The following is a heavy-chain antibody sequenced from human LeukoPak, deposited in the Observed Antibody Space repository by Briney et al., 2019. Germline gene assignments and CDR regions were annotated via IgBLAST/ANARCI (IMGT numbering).Heavy chain of an antibody. CDR2: INHSGST. Sequence: PSETLSLTCAVYGGSFSGYYWSWIRQPPGKGLEWIGEINHSGSTNYNPSLKSRVTISVDTSKNQFSLKLSSVTAADTAVYYCARQTSYAYGDWFDPWGQGTLVTVSS. CDR3: ARQTSYAYGDWFDP. CDR1: GGSFSGYY. V-gene: IGHV4-34*01. D-gene: IGHD4-17*01. J-gene: IGHJ5*02.